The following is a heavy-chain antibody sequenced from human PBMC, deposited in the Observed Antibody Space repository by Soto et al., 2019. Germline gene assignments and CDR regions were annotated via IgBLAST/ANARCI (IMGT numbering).Heavy chain of an antibody. J-gene: IGHJ2*01. CDR3: ARESHDILTGPPWVWYFDL. D-gene: IGHD3-9*01. Sequence: QVQLQQWGAGPLRPLETLSLTCGVSGGSFSGYYWAWIRQSPGKGLEWIGEINDRGSINYNPPLKSRVSNSVDTSKNHYSLNLRSVTAADTAVYYCARESHDILTGPPWVWYFDLWGRGTLVTVSS. V-gene: IGHV4-34*01. CDR2: INDRGSI. CDR1: GGSFSGYY.